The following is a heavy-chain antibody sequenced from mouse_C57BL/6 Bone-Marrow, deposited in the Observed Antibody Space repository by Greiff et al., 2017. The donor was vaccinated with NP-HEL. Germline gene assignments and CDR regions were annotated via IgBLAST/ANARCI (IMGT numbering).Heavy chain of an antibody. CDR3: ARERIYYDYDVGTFAY. J-gene: IGHJ3*01. CDR2: ILPGSGST. CDR1: GYTFTGYW. D-gene: IGHD2-4*01. Sequence: VQLQQSGAELMKPGASVKLSCKATGYTFTGYWIEWVKQRPGHGLEWIGEILPGSGSTNYNEKFKGKATFTADTSSNTAYMQLSSLTTEDSAIYYCARERIYYDYDVGTFAYWGQGTLVTVSA. V-gene: IGHV1-9*01.